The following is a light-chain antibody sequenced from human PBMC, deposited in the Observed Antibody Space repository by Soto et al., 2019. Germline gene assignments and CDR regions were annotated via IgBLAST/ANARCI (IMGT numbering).Light chain of an antibody. J-gene: IGLJ1*01. CDR1: SSDVGGYYY. Sequence: QSALTQPASVSGSPGQSITISCTGSSSDVGGYYYVSWYQHHPGKAPKLMIYQVTNRPSGVSNRFSGSKPGNTASLTISGLQADDEADYYCSSYTSSSTFYVFGTGTKVTVL. CDR2: QVT. CDR3: SSYTSSSTFYV. V-gene: IGLV2-14*01.